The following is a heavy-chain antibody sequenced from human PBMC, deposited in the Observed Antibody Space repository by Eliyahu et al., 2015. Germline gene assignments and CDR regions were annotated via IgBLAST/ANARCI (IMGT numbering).Heavy chain of an antibody. J-gene: IGHJ4*02. CDR3: AREVRDYGDVHFDY. V-gene: IGHV4-34*01. CDR2: INHSGST. CDR1: GGSFSGYY. D-gene: IGHD4-17*01. Sequence: QVQLQQWGAGLLKPSETLSLTCGVYGGSFSGYYWSWIRQPPGKGLEWIGEINHSGSTNYNPSLKSRVTISVDTSKNQFSLKLSSVTAADTAVYYCAREVRDYGDVHFDYWGQGTLVTVSS.